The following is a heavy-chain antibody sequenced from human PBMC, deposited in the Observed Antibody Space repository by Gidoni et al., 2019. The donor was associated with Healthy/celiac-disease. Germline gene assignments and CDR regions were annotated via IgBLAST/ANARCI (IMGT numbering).Heavy chain of an antibody. CDR3: ARDQVAGTASYYYYGMDV. Sequence: QVQLVESGGGVVQPGRSLRLSCAASGFTFSSSAMHWVRQAPGKGLEWVAVISKDGSNKYYADSVKGRLTISGDNSKNTLYLQMNSLRAEDTAVYYCARDQVAGTASYYYYGMDVWGQGTTVTVSS. V-gene: IGHV3-30-3*01. CDR1: GFTFSSSA. D-gene: IGHD6-19*01. CDR2: ISKDGSNK. J-gene: IGHJ6*02.